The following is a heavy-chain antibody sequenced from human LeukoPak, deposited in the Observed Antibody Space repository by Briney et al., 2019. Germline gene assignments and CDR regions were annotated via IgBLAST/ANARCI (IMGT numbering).Heavy chain of an antibody. V-gene: IGHV4-34*01. J-gene: IGHJ4*02. CDR2: INHSGST. CDR3: ASLRERSYYARGFDY. D-gene: IGHD1-26*01. Sequence: SETLSLTCAVYGGSFSGYYWSWIRQPPGKGLEWIGEINHSGSTNYNPSLRSRVTISVDTSKNQFSLKLSSVTAADTAVYYCASLRERSYYARGFDYWGQGTLVTVSS. CDR1: GGSFSGYY.